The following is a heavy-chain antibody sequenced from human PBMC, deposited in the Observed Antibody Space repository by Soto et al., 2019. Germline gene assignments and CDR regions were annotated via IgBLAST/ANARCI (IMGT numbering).Heavy chain of an antibody. D-gene: IGHD3-22*01. CDR1: GGTFSSYA. Sequence: GASVKVSCKASGGTFSSYAISWVRQAPGQGLEWMGGIIPIFGTANYAQKFQGRVTITADESTSTAYMELSSLRSEDTAVYYCARGALRRYDSSGFDYWGQGTLVTVSS. CDR2: IIPIFGTA. CDR3: ARGALRRYDSSGFDY. V-gene: IGHV1-69*13. J-gene: IGHJ4*02.